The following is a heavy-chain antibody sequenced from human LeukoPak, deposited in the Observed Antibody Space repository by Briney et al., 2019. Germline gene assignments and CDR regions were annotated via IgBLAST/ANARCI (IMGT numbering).Heavy chain of an antibody. Sequence: SETLSLTCTVSGGSISSYYWSWIWQPPGKGLEWIGYIYYSGSTNHNPSLKSRVTISVDTSKNQFSLKLSSVTVADTAVYYCAIPYVDYVGAFDIWGQGTMVTVSS. CDR2: IYYSGST. D-gene: IGHD4-17*01. V-gene: IGHV4-59*08. J-gene: IGHJ3*02. CDR1: GGSISSYY. CDR3: AIPYVDYVGAFDI.